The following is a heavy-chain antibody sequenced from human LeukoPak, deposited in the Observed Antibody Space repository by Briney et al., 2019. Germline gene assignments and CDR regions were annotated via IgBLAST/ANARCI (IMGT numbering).Heavy chain of an antibody. CDR3: ARQGRWLQRHIDY. V-gene: IGHV4-34*01. J-gene: IGHJ4*02. Sequence: SETLSLTCAVYGGSFSGYYWSWIRQPPGKGLEWIGEINHSGSTNYNPSLKSRVTISVDTSKNQFSLKLSSVTAADTAAYYCARQGRWLQRHIDYWGQGTLVTVSS. D-gene: IGHD5-24*01. CDR1: GGSFSGYY. CDR2: INHSGST.